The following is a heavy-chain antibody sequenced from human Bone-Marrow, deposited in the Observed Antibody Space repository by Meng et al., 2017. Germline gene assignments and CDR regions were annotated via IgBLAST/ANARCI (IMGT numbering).Heavy chain of an antibody. CDR1: GFTFDDYA. V-gene: IGHV3-9*01. CDR3: AKDIAAAGMLGSYFDY. CDR2: ISWNSGSI. D-gene: IGHD6-13*01. Sequence: SLKISCAASGFTFDDYAMHWVRQAPGKGLEWVSGISWNSGSIGYADSVKGRFTISRDNAKNSLYLQMSSLRAEDTALYYCAKDIAAAGMLGSYFDYWGQGTLVTVSS. J-gene: IGHJ4*02.